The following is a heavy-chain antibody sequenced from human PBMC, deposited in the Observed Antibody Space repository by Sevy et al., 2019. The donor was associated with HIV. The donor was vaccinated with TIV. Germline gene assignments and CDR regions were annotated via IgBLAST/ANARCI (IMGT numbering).Heavy chain of an antibody. D-gene: IGHD6-6*01. V-gene: IGHV5-51*01. CDR1: GYSFTSYW. CDR3: ARQAGSSSYRGAFDI. J-gene: IGHJ3*02. Sequence: GESLKISCKGSGYSFTSYWIGWVRQMPGKGLEWMGIIYPGDSDTRYSRSFQGQVTISADKSIGTAYLQWSSLKASDTAMYYCARQAGSSSYRGAFDIWGQGTIVTVSS. CDR2: IYPGDSDT.